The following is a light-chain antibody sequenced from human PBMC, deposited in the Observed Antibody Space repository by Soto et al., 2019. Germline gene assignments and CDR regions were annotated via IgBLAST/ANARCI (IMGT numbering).Light chain of an antibody. CDR2: KDL. V-gene: IGLV1-47*01. CDR3: LTWDDSLRGWV. J-gene: IGLJ3*02. Sequence: QSVLTQPPSASGTPGQRVTISCSGSSSNIGNRPVHWFQQLPGTAPKLLIYKDLQRPSGVPDRFSGSKSGTSASLAISGLRSDDEADYYCLTWDDSLRGWVFGGGTKLTVL. CDR1: SSNIGNRP.